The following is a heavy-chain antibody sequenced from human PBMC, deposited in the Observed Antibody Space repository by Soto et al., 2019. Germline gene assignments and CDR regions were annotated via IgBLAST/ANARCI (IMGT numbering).Heavy chain of an antibody. D-gene: IGHD6-6*01. J-gene: IGHJ5*02. CDR3: ARAASQNNWFDP. CDR1: GGSISSGDYY. V-gene: IGHV4-30-4*01. Sequence: PSETLSLTCTVSGGSISSGDYYWSWIRQPPGKGLEWIGYIYYSGSTYYNPSLKSRVTISVDTSKNQFSLKLSSVTAADTAVYYCARAASQNNWFDPWGQGTLVTVAS. CDR2: IYYSGST.